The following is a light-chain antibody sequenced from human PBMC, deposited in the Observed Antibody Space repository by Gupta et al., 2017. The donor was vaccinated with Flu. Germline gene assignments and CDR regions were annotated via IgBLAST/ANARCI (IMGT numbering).Light chain of an antibody. CDR1: QNIASY. CDR3: QQTDSTPSVT. CDR2: AAF. J-gene: IGKJ4*01. V-gene: IGKV1-39*01. Sequence: DIQLTQSPSSLSASGGDRVSITCRASQNIASYLNWYQQKSGEAPRLLIYAAFSLHTGVPSRFSGTGSGTDFTLTISSLQPEDFGTYYCQQTDSTPSVTFGGGTKVE.